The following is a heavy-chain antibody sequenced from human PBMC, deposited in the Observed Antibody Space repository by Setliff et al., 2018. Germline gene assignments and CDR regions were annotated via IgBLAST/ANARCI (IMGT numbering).Heavy chain of an antibody. V-gene: IGHV4-59*02. CDR3: ASRNSDGGPEYFQH. D-gene: IGHD1-26*01. CDR2: INYSGST. CDR1: GGAVSGDY. J-gene: IGHJ1*01. Sequence: SETLSLTCTVSGGAVSGDYWTWIRQPPGKGLEYIGYINYSGSTNYNTSLKSRDTISGDTSKNQISLTLMSVTAADTAVYYCASRNSDGGPEYFQHWGQGALVTVSS.